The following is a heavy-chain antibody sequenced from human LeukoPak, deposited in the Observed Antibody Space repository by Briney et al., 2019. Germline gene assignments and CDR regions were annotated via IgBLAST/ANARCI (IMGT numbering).Heavy chain of an antibody. D-gene: IGHD3-22*01. Sequence: GGSLRLSCAVSGITLSNYGVSWVRQAPGKGLEWVAGISDSGGRTNYADSVKGRFTISRDNPKNTLYLQMTSLRAEDTAVYFCAKRGVVIRVILVGFHKEAYYFDSWGQGALVTVSS. CDR3: AKRGVVIRVILVGFHKEAYYFDS. J-gene: IGHJ4*02. CDR2: ISDSGGRT. V-gene: IGHV3-23*01. CDR1: GITLSNYG.